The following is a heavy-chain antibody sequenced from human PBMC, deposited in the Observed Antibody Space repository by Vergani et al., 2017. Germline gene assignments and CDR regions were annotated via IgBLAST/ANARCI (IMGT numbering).Heavy chain of an antibody. D-gene: IGHD2-2*02. V-gene: IGHV1-69*06. CDR3: ARGGDCSSTSCYTPYYYYYMDV. J-gene: IGHJ6*03. CDR1: GGTFSSYA. Sequence: QVQLVQSGAEVKKPGSSVKVSCKASGGTFSSYAISWVRQAPGQGLEWMGGIIPIFGTAYYAQKFQGRVTITADKSTSTAYMELSSLRSEDTAVYYCARGGDCSSTSCYTPYYYYYMDVWGKGTTVTVSS. CDR2: IIPIFGTA.